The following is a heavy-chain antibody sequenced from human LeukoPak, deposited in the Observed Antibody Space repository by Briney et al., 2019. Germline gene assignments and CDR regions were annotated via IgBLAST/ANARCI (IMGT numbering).Heavy chain of an antibody. D-gene: IGHD5-18*01. J-gene: IGHJ4*02. V-gene: IGHV4-61*02. CDR3: ARGGYSYGVDY. CDR2: MYIGGRT. Sequence: SQTLSLTCTVTGTSIRSGSYYWNWIRQAAGKGLEWIGRMYIGGRTTYNPSLKSRVTISVDTSKNQFSLKLSSVTAADTAVYYCARGGYSYGVDYWGQGTLVTVSS. CDR1: GTSIRSGSYY.